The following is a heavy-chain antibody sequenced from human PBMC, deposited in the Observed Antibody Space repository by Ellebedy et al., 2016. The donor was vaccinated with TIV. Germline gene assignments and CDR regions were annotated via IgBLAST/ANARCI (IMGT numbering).Heavy chain of an antibody. CDR1: GFTFSSYA. Sequence: GESLKISXAASGFTFSSYAMSWVRQAPGKGLEWVSAISGSGGSTYYADSVKGRFTISRDNSKNTLYLQMNSLRAEDTAVYYCAKGLVGGLSWYFDYWGQGTLVTVSS. J-gene: IGHJ4*02. CDR3: AKGLVGGLSWYFDY. CDR2: ISGSGGST. D-gene: IGHD3-10*01. V-gene: IGHV3-23*01.